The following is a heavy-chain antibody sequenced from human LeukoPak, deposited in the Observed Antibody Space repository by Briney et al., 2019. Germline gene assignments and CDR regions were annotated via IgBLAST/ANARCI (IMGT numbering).Heavy chain of an antibody. V-gene: IGHV3-48*01. J-gene: IGHJ4*02. CDR1: GFTFSSYS. Sequence: HPGGSLRLSCAASGFTFSSYSMNWVRQAPGKGLEWVSYISSSSSTIYYADSVKGRFTISRDNAKNSLYLQMNSLRAEDTAVYYCARARTYDFWSGYPLDYWGRGTLVTVSS. CDR3: ARARTYDFWSGYPLDY. CDR2: ISSSSSTI. D-gene: IGHD3-3*01.